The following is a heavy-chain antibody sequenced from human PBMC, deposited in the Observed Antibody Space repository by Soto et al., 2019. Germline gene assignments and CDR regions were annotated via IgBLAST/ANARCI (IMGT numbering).Heavy chain of an antibody. Sequence: SETLSLTCTVSGGSMRSYYWSWIRQPPGKGLELIGYIYHSGSTNYNPSLKSRATISVDTSKNQFSLKLSSVTAADTAVYYCARTGGYSYGYLNYWGQGTLVTVSS. CDR2: IYHSGST. CDR3: ARTGGYSYGYLNY. J-gene: IGHJ4*02. CDR1: GGSMRSYY. V-gene: IGHV4-59*01. D-gene: IGHD5-18*01.